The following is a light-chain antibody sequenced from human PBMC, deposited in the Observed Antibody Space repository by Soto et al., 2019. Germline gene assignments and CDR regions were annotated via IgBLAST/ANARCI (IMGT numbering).Light chain of an antibody. V-gene: IGKV3D-15*01. CDR3: QQYNNWPFS. Sequence: EVVMTQSPATLSVSPGEGATLSCRASQGIGDTLAWYQHKPGQAPRLLIYDASNRATGIPARSSGTGSETDFTLTISGLQSEDSEVYFCQQYNNWPFSFGQGTRLEIK. CDR1: QGIGDT. CDR2: DAS. J-gene: IGKJ5*01.